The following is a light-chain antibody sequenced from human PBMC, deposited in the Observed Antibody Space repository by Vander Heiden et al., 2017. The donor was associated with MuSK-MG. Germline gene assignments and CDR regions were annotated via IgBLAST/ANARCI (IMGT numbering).Light chain of an antibody. CDR1: QSVLYRSNTQHY. J-gene: IGKJ2*01. CDR2: WAA. Sequence: DLVMTQSPDSLAVSLGAMATIYCKSSQSVLYRSNTQHYFAWYQQKPGQPPKLLIYWAATRESGGPDRCSGSGSGTDVTLPISSLQAEDVAVYYCQQYYSTPPNTFGQGTKLEIK. V-gene: IGKV4-1*01. CDR3: QQYYSTPPNT.